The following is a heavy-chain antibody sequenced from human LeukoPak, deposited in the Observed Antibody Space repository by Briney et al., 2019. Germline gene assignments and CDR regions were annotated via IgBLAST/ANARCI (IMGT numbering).Heavy chain of an antibody. CDR2: IIPIFGTA. Sequence: ASVKVSCKASGYTFTSYGISWVRQAPRQGLEWMGGIIPIFGTANYAQKFQGRVTITADESTSTAYMELSSLRSEDTAVYYCARGYYDSSGFFDWGQGTLVTVSS. J-gene: IGHJ4*02. V-gene: IGHV1-69*13. CDR3: ARGYYDSSGFFD. D-gene: IGHD3-22*01. CDR1: GYTFTSYG.